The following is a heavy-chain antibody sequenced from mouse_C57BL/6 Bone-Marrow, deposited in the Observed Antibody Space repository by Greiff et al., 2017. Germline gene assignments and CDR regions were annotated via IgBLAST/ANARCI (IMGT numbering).Heavy chain of an antibody. D-gene: IGHD1-1*01. J-gene: IGHJ4*01. V-gene: IGHV1-64*01. Sequence: QVQLKQPGAELVKPGASVKLSCKASGYTFTSYWMHWVKQRPGQGLEWIGMIHPNSGSTNYNEKFKSKATLTVDKSSSTAFMQLSSLTSEDSAVYYCARGSLRPIPHYYAMDYWGQGTLVTVSS. CDR1: GYTFTSYW. CDR3: ARGSLRPIPHYYAMDY. CDR2: IHPNSGST.